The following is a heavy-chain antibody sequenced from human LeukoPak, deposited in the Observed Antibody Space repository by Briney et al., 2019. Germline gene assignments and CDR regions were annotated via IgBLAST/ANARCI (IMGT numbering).Heavy chain of an antibody. V-gene: IGHV4-59*01. CDR2: IYYSGSI. CDR3: ATKGPSDAFDI. CDR1: GGSISSYY. Sequence: SETLSLTCTVSGGSISSYYWSWIRQPPGKGLEWIGYIYYSGSINYNPSLKSRVTISVDTSKNQFSLKLSSVTAADTAVYYCATKGPSDAFDIWGQGTMVTVSS. J-gene: IGHJ3*02.